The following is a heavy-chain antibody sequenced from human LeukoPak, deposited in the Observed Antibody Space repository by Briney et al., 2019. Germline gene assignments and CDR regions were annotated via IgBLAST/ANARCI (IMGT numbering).Heavy chain of an antibody. CDR2: INPNSGGT. J-gene: IGHJ4*02. V-gene: IGHV1-2*06. CDR3: ARVNYYDRSGYFIPFDY. Sequence: ASVKVSCKASGYTFTGYYMHWVRQAPGQGLEWMGRINPNSGGTNYAQKFQGRVTMTRDTSISTAYMELSRLRSDDTAVYYCARVNYYDRSGYFIPFDYWGQGTLVTVSS. CDR1: GYTFTGYY. D-gene: IGHD3-22*01.